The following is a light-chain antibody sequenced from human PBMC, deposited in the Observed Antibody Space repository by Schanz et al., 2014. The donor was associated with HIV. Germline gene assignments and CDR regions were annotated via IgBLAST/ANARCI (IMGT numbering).Light chain of an antibody. CDR3: QQHGGSPET. Sequence: EIVLTQSPGTLSLSPGERGTLSCRASQSVKSNFIGWYQQKPGQAPRLLIFGASNRATGIPDRFSGSGSGTEFILTISRLEPEDFAVYYCQQHGGSPETFGQGTKVEIK. CDR1: QSVKSNF. V-gene: IGKV3-20*01. J-gene: IGKJ1*01. CDR2: GAS.